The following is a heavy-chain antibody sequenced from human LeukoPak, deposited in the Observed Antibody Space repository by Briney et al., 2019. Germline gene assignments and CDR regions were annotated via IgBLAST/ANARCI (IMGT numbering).Heavy chain of an antibody. D-gene: IGHD1-26*01. J-gene: IGHJ3*02. CDR1: GYTFTSYG. V-gene: IGHV1-18*01. Sequence: ASVKVSCKASGYTFTSYGISWVLQAPGQGLEWMGWISAYNGNTNYAQKLQGRVTMTTDTSTSTAYMELRSLRSDDTAVYYCARIALSGSYSAAFDIWGQGTMVTVSS. CDR2: ISAYNGNT. CDR3: ARIALSGSYSAAFDI.